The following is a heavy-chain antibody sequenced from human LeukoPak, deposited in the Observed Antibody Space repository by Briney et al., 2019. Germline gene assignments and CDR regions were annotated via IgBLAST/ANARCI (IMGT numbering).Heavy chain of an antibody. CDR3: ARAPLRALRCMDV. V-gene: IGHV3-74*01. Sequence: GGSLRLSCAASGFTFSSYWMHWVRQAPGKGLVWVSRINSDGSSTSYADSVKGRFAISRDNAKNTLYLQMNSLRAEDTAVYYCARAPLRALRCMDVWGQGTTVTVSS. CDR1: GFTFSSYW. J-gene: IGHJ6*02. CDR2: INSDGSST.